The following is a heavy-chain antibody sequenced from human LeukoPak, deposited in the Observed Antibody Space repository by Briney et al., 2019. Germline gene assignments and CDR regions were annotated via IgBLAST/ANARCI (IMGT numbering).Heavy chain of an antibody. CDR1: GGSFSGYY. J-gene: IGHJ5*02. V-gene: IGHV4-34*01. Sequence: SETLSLTCAVYGGSFSGYYWGWVRQPPGKGLEWIGEINHSGSTNYNPSLNSRVTISVDTSKNQFSLKLSSVTAADTAVYYCARDSGSGTFTWGQGTLVTVSS. D-gene: IGHD3-10*01. CDR2: INHSGST. CDR3: ARDSGSGTFT.